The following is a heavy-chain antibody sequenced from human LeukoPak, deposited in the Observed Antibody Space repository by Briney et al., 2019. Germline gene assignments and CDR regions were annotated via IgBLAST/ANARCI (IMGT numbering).Heavy chain of an antibody. Sequence: GGSLRLSCAASGFTFSSYGMHWVRQAPGKGLEWVAVISYDGSNKYYADSVKGRFTISRDNSKNTLYLQMNSLGAEDTAVYYCAKDGGGYDLLDYWGQGTLVTVSS. J-gene: IGHJ4*02. D-gene: IGHD5-12*01. CDR3: AKDGGGYDLLDY. V-gene: IGHV3-30*18. CDR2: ISYDGSNK. CDR1: GFTFSSYG.